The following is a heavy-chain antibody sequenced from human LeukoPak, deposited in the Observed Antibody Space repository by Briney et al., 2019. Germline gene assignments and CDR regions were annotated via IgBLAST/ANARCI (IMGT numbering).Heavy chain of an antibody. CDR3: ATAPSEIGGYYPEYFRH. CDR2: IKSDGST. J-gene: IGHJ1*01. CDR1: GFTFSTYW. V-gene: IGHV3-74*01. D-gene: IGHD3-22*01. Sequence: PGGSLRLSCAASGFTFSTYWMHWVRQAPGKGLVWVSRIKSDGSTNYADSVKGRFTISRDNAKNTVSLQMNSLRPEDTGVYYCATAPSEIGGYYPEYFRHWGQGTLVTVSS.